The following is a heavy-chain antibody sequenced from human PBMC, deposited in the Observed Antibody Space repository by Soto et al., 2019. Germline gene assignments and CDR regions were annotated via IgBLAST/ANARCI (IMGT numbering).Heavy chain of an antibody. J-gene: IGHJ6*03. V-gene: IGHV4-34*01. CDR1: GGSFSGYY. CDR2: INHSGST. CDR3: ARRRGKNPSYYMDV. Sequence: QVQPQQWGAGLLKPSETLSLTCAVYGGSFSGYYWSWIRQPPGKGLEWIGEINHSGSTNYNPSLKSGVTISVDTSKNQFSLKLSSVTAADTAVYYCARRRGKNPSYYMDVWGKGTTVTVSS.